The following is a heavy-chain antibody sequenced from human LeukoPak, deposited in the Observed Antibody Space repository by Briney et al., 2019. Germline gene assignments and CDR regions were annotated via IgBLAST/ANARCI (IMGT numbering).Heavy chain of an antibody. Sequence: PSETLSLTCTVSGGSISSYYWSWIRQPPGKGLEWIGEINHSGSTNYNPSLKSRVTISVDTSKNQFSLKLSSVTAADTAVYYCARAVGGLIRYFDWLPSTYFDYWGQGTLVTVSS. D-gene: IGHD3-9*01. CDR1: GGSISSYY. CDR2: INHSGST. CDR3: ARAVGGLIRYFDWLPSTYFDY. J-gene: IGHJ4*02. V-gene: IGHV4-34*01.